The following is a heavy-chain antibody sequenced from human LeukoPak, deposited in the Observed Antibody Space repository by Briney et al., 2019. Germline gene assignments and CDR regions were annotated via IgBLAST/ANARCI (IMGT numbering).Heavy chain of an antibody. Sequence: GASVKVSCKASGYTFTSYYMHWVRQAPGQGLEWMGIINPSGGSTSYAQKFQGRVTMTEDTSTDTAYMELSSLRSEDTAVYYCATVGWGVRGVKLGYWGQGTLVTVSS. CDR2: INPSGGST. CDR1: GYTFTSYY. J-gene: IGHJ4*02. V-gene: IGHV1-46*01. CDR3: ATVGWGVRGVKLGY. D-gene: IGHD3-10*01.